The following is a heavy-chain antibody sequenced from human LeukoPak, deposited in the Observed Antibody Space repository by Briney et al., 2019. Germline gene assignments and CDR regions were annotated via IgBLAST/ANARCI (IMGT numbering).Heavy chain of an antibody. V-gene: IGHV3-33*01. Sequence: GGSLRLSCAASGFTFTTYGMHWVRQAPGKGLEWVAVIWNDGSYKHYADSVKGRSTISRDDSKNTIYLQMNSLRAEDTAVYYCARDLWQQMIQGYDYWGQGTLVTVSS. CDR2: IWNDGSYK. CDR3: ARDLWQQMIQGYDY. J-gene: IGHJ4*02. D-gene: IGHD6-13*01. CDR1: GFTFTTYG.